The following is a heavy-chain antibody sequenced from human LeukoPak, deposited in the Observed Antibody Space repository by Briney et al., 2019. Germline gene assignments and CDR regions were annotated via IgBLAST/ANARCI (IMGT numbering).Heavy chain of an antibody. CDR1: GYTFTSYA. J-gene: IGHJ4*02. D-gene: IGHD2-2*01. V-gene: IGHV1-3*01. CDR2: INAGNGNT. Sequence: ASVTVSCKASGYTFTSYAMHWVRQAPGQRLEWMGWINAGNGNTKYSQKFQGRVTITRDTSGSTAYMELSSLRSEDTAVYYCARGGSVVVPADPSLDYWGQGTLVTVSS. CDR3: ARGGSVVVPADPSLDY.